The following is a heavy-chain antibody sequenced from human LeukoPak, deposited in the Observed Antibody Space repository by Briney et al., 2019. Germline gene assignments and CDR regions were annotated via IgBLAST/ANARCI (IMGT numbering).Heavy chain of an antibody. D-gene: IGHD3-22*01. CDR1: GFTFSSYW. V-gene: IGHV3-74*01. CDR3: AKSGLKKDSSGYLDY. J-gene: IGHJ4*02. Sequence: GGSLRLSCAASGFTFSSYWMPWVRQAPGKGLVWVSRINSDGSSTSYADSVKGRFTISRDNSKNTLYLQMNSLRAEDTAVYYCAKSGLKKDSSGYLDYWGQGTLVTVSS. CDR2: INSDGSST.